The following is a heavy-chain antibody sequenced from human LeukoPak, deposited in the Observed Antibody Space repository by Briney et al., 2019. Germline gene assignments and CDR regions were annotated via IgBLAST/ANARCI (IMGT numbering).Heavy chain of an antibody. CDR1: GGSISSYY. CDR2: IYTSGST. J-gene: IGHJ2*01. D-gene: IGHD1-7*01. Sequence: SETLSLTCTVSGGSISSYYWSWIRQPAGKGLEWIGRIYTSGSTNYNPSLKSRVTMSVDTSKNQFSLKLSSVTAAGPAVYYCAREGLELRPHYWYFDLWGRGTLVTVSS. V-gene: IGHV4-4*07. CDR3: AREGLELRPHYWYFDL.